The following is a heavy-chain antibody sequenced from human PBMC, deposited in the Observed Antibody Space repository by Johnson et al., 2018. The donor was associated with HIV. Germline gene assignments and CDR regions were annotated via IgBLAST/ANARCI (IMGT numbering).Heavy chain of an antibody. Sequence: QVQLVESGGGVVRPGGSLRLSCAASGFTFDDYGMSWVRQAPGKGLEWVAVISYDGSNKYYADSVKGRFTISRDNSKNTLYLQMNSLRAEDTAVYYCARELGGELDAFDIWGQGTMVTVSS. J-gene: IGHJ3*02. CDR2: ISYDGSNK. D-gene: IGHD1-26*01. V-gene: IGHV3-30*03. CDR1: GFTFDDYG. CDR3: ARELGGELDAFDI.